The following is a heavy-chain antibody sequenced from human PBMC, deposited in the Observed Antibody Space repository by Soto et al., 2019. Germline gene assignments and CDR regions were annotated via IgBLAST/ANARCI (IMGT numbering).Heavy chain of an antibody. CDR2: ISYDGSNK. V-gene: IGHV3-30-3*01. D-gene: IGHD3-10*01. J-gene: IGHJ4*02. Sequence: VQLLESGGGLVHPGGSLRLSCAASGFTFSSYAMHWVRQAPGKGLEWVAVISYDGSNKYYADSVKGRFTISRDNSNNTLYRQMNSLRAEDTAVYYCARGGPYGYFDYWGQGTLVTVSS. CDR1: GFTFSSYA. CDR3: ARGGPYGYFDY.